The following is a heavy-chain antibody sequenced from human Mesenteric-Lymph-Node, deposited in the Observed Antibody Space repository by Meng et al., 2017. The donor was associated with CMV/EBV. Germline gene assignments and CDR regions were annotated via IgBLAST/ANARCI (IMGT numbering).Heavy chain of an antibody. J-gene: IGHJ5*02. Sequence: CSRQPPGKGLAWIGEINHSGSTNYNPSLKSRVTISVDTSKSQFSLALSSVTAADTAVYYCARGIFFIHCSSTSCFGDSNSSGRGWFDPWGQGTLVTVSS. CDR2: INHSGST. D-gene: IGHD2-2*01. CDR3: ARGIFFIHCSSTSCFGDSNSSGRGWFDP. V-gene: IGHV4-34*01.